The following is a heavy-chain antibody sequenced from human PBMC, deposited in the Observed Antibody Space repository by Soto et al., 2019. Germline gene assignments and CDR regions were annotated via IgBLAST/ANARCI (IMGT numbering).Heavy chain of an antibody. J-gene: IGHJ5*02. CDR3: ARVPGS. CDR2: IYHSGST. V-gene: IGHV4-30-2*01. D-gene: IGHD3-10*01. Sequence: PSETLSLTCAVSGGSISSGGYSWSWIRQPPGKGLEWIGYIYHSGSTYYNPSLKSRVTISVDRSKNQFSLKLTSVTAADTAVYYCARVPGSWGQGTLVTVSS. CDR1: GGSISSGGYS.